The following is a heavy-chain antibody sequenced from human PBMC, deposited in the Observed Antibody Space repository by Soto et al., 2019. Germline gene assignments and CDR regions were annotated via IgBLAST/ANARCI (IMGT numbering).Heavy chain of an antibody. V-gene: IGHV3-15*07. D-gene: IGHD7-27*01. CDR1: GFTFSNAG. Sequence: PGGSLRLSSAASGFTFSNAGMNWVRQAPGKGLEWVGRIKSKTDGGTTDYAAPVKGRFTISRDDSKSTLYLQMNSLKTEDTAVYYCTTDPLSWHPSGYWGQGTLVTVSS. J-gene: IGHJ4*02. CDR3: TTDPLSWHPSGY. CDR2: IKSKTDGGTT.